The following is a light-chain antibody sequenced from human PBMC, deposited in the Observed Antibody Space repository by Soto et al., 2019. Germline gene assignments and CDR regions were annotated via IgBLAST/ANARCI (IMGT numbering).Light chain of an antibody. J-gene: IGLJ1*01. CDR1: SSDVGGYNY. Sequence: SVLTQPASVSGSPGQSITISCTGTSSDVGGYNYVSWYQQHPGKAPKLMIYDVSHRPSGFSNRFSGSKSGNTASLTISGLQAEDEADYYCCSYTSSSTPYVFGTGTKLTVL. V-gene: IGLV2-14*01. CDR2: DVS. CDR3: CSYTSSSTPYV.